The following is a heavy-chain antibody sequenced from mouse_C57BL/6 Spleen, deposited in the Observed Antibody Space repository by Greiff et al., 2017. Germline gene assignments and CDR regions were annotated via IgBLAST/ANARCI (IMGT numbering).Heavy chain of an antibody. J-gene: IGHJ3*01. CDR1: GFSFNTYA. V-gene: IGHV10-1*01. CDR3: VRNDYDGSWFAY. CDR2: IRSKSNNYAT. D-gene: IGHD2-4*01. Sequence: EVHLVESGGGLVQPKGSLKLSCAASGFSFNTYAMNWVRQAPGKGLEWVARIRSKSNNYATYYADSVKDRFTISRDDSESMLYLQMNNLKTEDTAMYYCVRNDYDGSWFAYWGQGTLVTVSA.